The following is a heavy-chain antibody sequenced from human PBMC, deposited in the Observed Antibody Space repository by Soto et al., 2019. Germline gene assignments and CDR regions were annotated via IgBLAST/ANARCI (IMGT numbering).Heavy chain of an antibody. J-gene: IGHJ4*02. D-gene: IGHD2-21*01. CDR1: GFTFSSYA. CDR3: AKDEGLLLYPAYFDY. Sequence: GGSLRLSCGASGFTFSSYAMSWVRQAPGKGLEWVSAISGSGGSTYYADSVKGRFTISRDNSKNTLYLQMNSLRAEDTAVYYCAKDEGLLLYPAYFDYWGQGTLVTVSS. CDR2: ISGSGGST. V-gene: IGHV3-23*01.